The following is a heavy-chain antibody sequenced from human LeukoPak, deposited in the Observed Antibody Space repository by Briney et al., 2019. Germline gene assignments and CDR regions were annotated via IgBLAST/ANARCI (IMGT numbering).Heavy chain of an antibody. Sequence: GGSLRLSCAASGLTFSSYGMHWVRQAPGKGLEWVAVISYDGSNKYYADSVKGRFTISRDNSKNTLYLQMNSLRAEDTAVYYCAKGALEWLLGIDYWGQGTLVTVSS. CDR1: GLTFSSYG. V-gene: IGHV3-30*18. D-gene: IGHD3-3*01. J-gene: IGHJ4*02. CDR2: ISYDGSNK. CDR3: AKGALEWLLGIDY.